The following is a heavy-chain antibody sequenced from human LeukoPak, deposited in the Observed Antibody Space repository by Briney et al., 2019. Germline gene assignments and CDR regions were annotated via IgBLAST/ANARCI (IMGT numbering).Heavy chain of an antibody. CDR3: AREYDILTGLDAFDI. Sequence: GGFLRLSCAASGFTFSSYSMNWVRQAPGKGLEWVANIKQDGSEKYYVVSVKGRFTISRDNAKNSLYLQMNSLRAEDTAVYYCAREYDILTGLDAFDIWGQGTMVTVSS. J-gene: IGHJ3*02. D-gene: IGHD3-9*01. CDR2: IKQDGSEK. V-gene: IGHV3-7*01. CDR1: GFTFSSYS.